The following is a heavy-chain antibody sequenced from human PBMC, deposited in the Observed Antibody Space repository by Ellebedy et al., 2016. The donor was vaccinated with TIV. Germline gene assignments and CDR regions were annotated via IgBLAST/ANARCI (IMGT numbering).Heavy chain of an antibody. Sequence: MPSETLSLTCAVSGGSIRGHYWSWIRQSPGRGLEWIANMYYSDYINYNPTLKSRVIISIDTSRNQLSLRLSSVTAADTAVYYCARHGGANSGNYYPADYWGHGTLATVSS. CDR2: MYYSDYI. V-gene: IGHV4-59*08. CDR1: GGSIRGHY. CDR3: ARHGGANSGNYYPADY. J-gene: IGHJ4*01. D-gene: IGHD1-26*01.